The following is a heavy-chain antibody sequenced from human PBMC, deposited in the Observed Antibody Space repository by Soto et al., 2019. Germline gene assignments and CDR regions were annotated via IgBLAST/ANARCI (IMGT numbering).Heavy chain of an antibody. CDR1: GFTFSSYG. J-gene: IGHJ6*03. V-gene: IGHV3-30*18. Sequence: GGSLRLSCAASGFTFSSYGMHWVRQAPGKGLEWVAVISYDGSNKYYADSVKGRFTISRDNSKNTLYLQMNSLRAEDTAVYYCAKDQYCSGGSCYYYYYYYMDVWGKGTTVTVSS. CDR3: AKDQYCSGGSCYYYYYYYMDV. D-gene: IGHD2-15*01. CDR2: ISYDGSNK.